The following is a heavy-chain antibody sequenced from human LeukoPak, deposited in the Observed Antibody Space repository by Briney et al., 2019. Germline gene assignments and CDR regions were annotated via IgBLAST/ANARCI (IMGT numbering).Heavy chain of an antibody. CDR1: GFTFSSYA. V-gene: IGHV3-53*01. D-gene: IGHD6-13*01. CDR3: AREGIAAAGGGFDI. Sequence: PGGSLRLSCAASGFTFSSYAMSWVRQAPGKGLEWVSVIYSGGSTYYADSVKGRFTISRDNSKNTLYLQMNSLRAEDTAVYYCAREGIAAAGGGFDIWGQGTMVTVSS. CDR2: IYSGGST. J-gene: IGHJ3*02.